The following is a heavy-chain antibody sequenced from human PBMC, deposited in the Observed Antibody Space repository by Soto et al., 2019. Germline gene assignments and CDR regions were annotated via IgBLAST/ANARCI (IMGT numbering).Heavy chain of an antibody. D-gene: IGHD6-19*01. CDR1: GFTVSSNY. CDR2: IYSGGST. Sequence: GGSLRLSCAASGFTVSSNYMSWVRQAPGKGLEWVSVIYSGGSTYYADSVKGRFTISRDNSKNTLYLQMNSLRAEDTAVYYCARDREAGRYYYYGMDVWGQGTTVTVSS. CDR3: ARDREAGRYYYYGMDV. J-gene: IGHJ6*02. V-gene: IGHV3-66*01.